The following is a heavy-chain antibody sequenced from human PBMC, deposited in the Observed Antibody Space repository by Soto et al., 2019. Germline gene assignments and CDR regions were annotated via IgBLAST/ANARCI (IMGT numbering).Heavy chain of an antibody. CDR3: ARDRAPDGYCSSTSCLDDAFDI. D-gene: IGHD2-2*01. J-gene: IGHJ3*02. CDR1: GDSVSSNSAA. V-gene: IGHV6-1*01. Sequence: PSQTLSLTCAISGDSVSSNSAAWNWIRQSPSRGLEWLGRTYYRSKWYNDYAVSVKSRITINPDTSKNQFSLQLNSVTPEDTAVYYCARDRAPDGYCSSTSCLDDAFDIWGQGTMVTVSS. CDR2: TYYRSKWYN.